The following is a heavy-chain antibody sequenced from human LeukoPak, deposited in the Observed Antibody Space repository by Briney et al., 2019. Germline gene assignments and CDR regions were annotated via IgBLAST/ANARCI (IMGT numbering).Heavy chain of an antibody. CDR3: ARDDWRIWEQPNGMDV. Sequence: GGSLRLSCAASGFTFSSYWMHWVRQAPGKGLVWVSRINSDGSSTSYAESVKGRFTISRDNAKNTLYLQMNSLRAEDTAVYYCARDDWRIWEQPNGMDVWGKGTTVTVSS. CDR2: INSDGSST. V-gene: IGHV3-74*01. J-gene: IGHJ6*04. CDR1: GFTFSSYW. D-gene: IGHD1-26*01.